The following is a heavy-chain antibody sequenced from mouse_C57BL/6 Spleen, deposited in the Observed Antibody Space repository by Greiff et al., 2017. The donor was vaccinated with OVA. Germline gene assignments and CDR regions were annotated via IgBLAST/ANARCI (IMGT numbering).Heavy chain of an antibody. Sequence: QVQLQQSGAELVKPGASVKISCKASGYAFSSYWMNWVKQRPGQGLEWIGQIYPGDGDTNYNGKFKGKATLTADKSSSTAYMQLSSLTSEDSAVYFCDSEGGEALFDDWGQGTTLTVSS. V-gene: IGHV1-80*01. D-gene: IGHD6-1*01. CDR2: IYPGDGDT. CDR1: GYAFSSYW. CDR3: DSEGGEALFDD. J-gene: IGHJ2*01.